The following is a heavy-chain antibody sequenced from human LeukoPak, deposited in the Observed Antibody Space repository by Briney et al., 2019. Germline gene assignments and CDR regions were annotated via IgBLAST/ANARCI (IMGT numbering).Heavy chain of an antibody. CDR3: AFRGDRGAFDI. V-gene: IGHV4-39*01. D-gene: IGHD3-16*01. J-gene: IGHJ3*02. CDR1: GSSISSSSYY. CDR2: IYYSGST. Sequence: SETLSLTCTVSGSSISSSSYYWGWIRQPPGKGLEWIGSIYYSGSTYYNPSLKSRVTISVDTSKNQFSLKLSSVTAADTAVYYCAFRGDRGAFDIWGQGTMVTVSS.